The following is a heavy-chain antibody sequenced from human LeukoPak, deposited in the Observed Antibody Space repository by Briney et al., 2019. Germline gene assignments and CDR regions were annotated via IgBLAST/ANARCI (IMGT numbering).Heavy chain of an antibody. CDR3: TRHSDGPLGSGNYNWFDP. CDR2: INHSGST. CDR1: GGSISSGDYY. D-gene: IGHD3-3*01. V-gene: IGHV4-39*01. Sequence: KSSETLSLTCTVSGGSISSGDYYWSWIRQPPGKGLEWIGEINHSGSTNYNPSLKSRVTISVDTSKNQFSLKLSSVTAADTAVYYCTRHSDGPLGSGNYNWFDPWGQGTLVTVSS. J-gene: IGHJ5*02.